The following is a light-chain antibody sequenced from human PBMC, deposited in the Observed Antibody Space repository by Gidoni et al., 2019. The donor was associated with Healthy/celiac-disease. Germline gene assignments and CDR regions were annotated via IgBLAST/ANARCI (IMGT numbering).Light chain of an antibody. Sequence: EIVLTQSPGTLSLSQGERATLSCRASQSVSSSYLAWYQPKPGQAPMLLIYGASSRATGIPDRFSGSGSGTDFTLTISRLEPEDFAVYYCQQYGSSPFTFGPGTKVDIK. CDR1: QSVSSSY. CDR2: GAS. V-gene: IGKV3-20*01. J-gene: IGKJ3*01. CDR3: QQYGSSPFT.